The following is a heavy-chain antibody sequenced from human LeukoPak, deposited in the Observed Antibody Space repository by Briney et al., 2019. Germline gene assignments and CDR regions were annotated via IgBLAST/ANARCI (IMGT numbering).Heavy chain of an antibody. V-gene: IGHV3-53*01. CDR1: GFIVSSKY. Sequence: GGSLRLSCEASGFIVSSKYMAWVRQAPGKGLEWVSGIYSGGQTYYGDSVKGRVTISRDSSKNTVYLQMNTLRAEDTAVYYCARGPGGYYDSWGQGTLVTVSS. CDR3: ARGPGGYYDS. J-gene: IGHJ5*01. CDR2: IYSGGQT. D-gene: IGHD3-22*01.